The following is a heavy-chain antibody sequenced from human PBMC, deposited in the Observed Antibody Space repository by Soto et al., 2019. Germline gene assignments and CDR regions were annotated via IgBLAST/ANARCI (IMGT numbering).Heavy chain of an antibody. J-gene: IGHJ4*02. D-gene: IGHD4-17*01. CDR2: IFYGGGSGVA. CDR3: ARRGGGDSLFDS. V-gene: IGHV4-39*01. CDR1: GGSFSSSNYY. Sequence: SETLSLTCTVSGGSFSSSNYYWGWIRQSPGKGLEWIGNIFYGGGSGVAYYSPSLKSRVTISVDTSKNQFSLNMRSLTAADTAVYFCARRGGGDSLFDSWGQGKLVTVSS.